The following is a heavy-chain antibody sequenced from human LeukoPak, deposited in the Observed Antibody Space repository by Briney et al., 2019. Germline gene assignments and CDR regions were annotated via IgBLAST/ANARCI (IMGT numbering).Heavy chain of an antibody. CDR3: ARCGSSSTSCSPAY. J-gene: IGHJ4*02. CDR2: IIPIFGTA. D-gene: IGHD2-2*01. Sequence: SVKVSCKASGGTFSSYAISWVRQAPGQGLEWMGRIIPIFGTANYAQKFQGRATITTDESTSTAYMELSSLRSEDTAVYYCARCGSSSTSCSPAYWGQGTLVTVSS. V-gene: IGHV1-69*05. CDR1: GGTFSSYA.